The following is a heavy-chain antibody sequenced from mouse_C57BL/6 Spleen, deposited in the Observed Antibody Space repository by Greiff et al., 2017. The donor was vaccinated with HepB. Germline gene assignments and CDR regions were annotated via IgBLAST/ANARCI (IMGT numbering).Heavy chain of an antibody. V-gene: IGHV5-4*03. CDR1: GFTFSSYA. D-gene: IGHD1-1*01. CDR3: ARGITTVVVFDY. CDR2: ISDGGSYT. J-gene: IGHJ2*01. Sequence: EVMLVESGGGLVKPGGSLKLSCAASGFTFSSYAMSWVRQTPEKRLEWVATISDGGSYTYYPDNVKGRFTISRDNAKNNLYLQMSHLKSEDTAMYYCARGITTVVVFDYWGQGTTLTVSS.